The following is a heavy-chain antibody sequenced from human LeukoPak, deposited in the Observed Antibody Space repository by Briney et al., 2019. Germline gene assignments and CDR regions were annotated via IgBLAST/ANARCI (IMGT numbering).Heavy chain of an antibody. V-gene: IGHV3-7*01. D-gene: IGHD3-10*01. Sequence: GGSLRLSCAASGFTFSSYGMSWVRQAPGKGLEWVANIKQDGSEKYYVDSVKGRFTISRDNAKNSLYLQMNSLRAEDTAVYYCARRAMVRGVSQFDYWGQGTLVTVSS. J-gene: IGHJ4*02. CDR3: ARRAMVRGVSQFDY. CDR2: IKQDGSEK. CDR1: GFTFSSYG.